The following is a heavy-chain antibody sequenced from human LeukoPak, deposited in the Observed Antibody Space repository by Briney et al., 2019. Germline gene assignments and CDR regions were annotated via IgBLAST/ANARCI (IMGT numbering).Heavy chain of an antibody. J-gene: IGHJ3*02. CDR3: ARGIAAAGTVDGAFDI. CDR1: GYTFTGYY. Sequence: VASVKVSCKASGYTFTGYYMHWVRQAPGQGLEWMGRINPNSGGTNYAQKFQGRVTMTRDTSISTAYMELSRLRSDDTAVYYCARGIAAAGTVDGAFDIWGQGTMVTVSS. D-gene: IGHD6-13*01. CDR2: INPNSGGT. V-gene: IGHV1-2*06.